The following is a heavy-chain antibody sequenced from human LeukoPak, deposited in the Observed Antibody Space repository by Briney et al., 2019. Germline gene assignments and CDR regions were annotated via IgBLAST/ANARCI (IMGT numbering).Heavy chain of an antibody. CDR1: GYTFTSYG. Sequence: ASVKVSCKASGYTFTSYGISWVRQAPGQGLEWMGWISAYNGNTNYAQKLQGRVTMTTDTSTSTAYMELRSLRSDATAVYYCARGSVGATPWYYFDYWGQGTLVTVSS. CDR2: ISAYNGNT. J-gene: IGHJ4*02. V-gene: IGHV1-18*01. CDR3: ARGSVGATPWYYFDY. D-gene: IGHD1-26*01.